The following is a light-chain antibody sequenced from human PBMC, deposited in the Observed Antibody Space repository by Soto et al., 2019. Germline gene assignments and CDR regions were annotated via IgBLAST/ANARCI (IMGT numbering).Light chain of an antibody. CDR1: QSVSSRY. V-gene: IGKV3-20*01. CDR2: GAS. J-gene: IGKJ3*01. Sequence: EIVLTQSPGTLSLSPGERATLSCRASQSVSSRYLAWYQQKPGQAPRLLIYGASSRATGIPDRFSGSGSGTDFNLTISRMEHEDFAVYYCQQCGGSNLFTFGPGTKVDIK. CDR3: QQCGGSNLFT.